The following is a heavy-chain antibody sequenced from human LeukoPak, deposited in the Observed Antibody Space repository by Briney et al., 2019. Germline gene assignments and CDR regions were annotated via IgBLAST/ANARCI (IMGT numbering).Heavy chain of an antibody. CDR2: IYSGGST. V-gene: IGHV3-66*01. J-gene: IGHJ4*02. Sequence: GGSLRLSCAASEFSVGSNYMTWVRQAPGKGLEWVSLIYSGGSTYYADSVKGRFTISRDNSKNTLHLQMNSLRAEDTAVYYRARGPSGYHNTGGQGTLVTVSS. CDR1: EFSVGSNY. CDR3: ARGPSGYHNT. D-gene: IGHD5-12*01.